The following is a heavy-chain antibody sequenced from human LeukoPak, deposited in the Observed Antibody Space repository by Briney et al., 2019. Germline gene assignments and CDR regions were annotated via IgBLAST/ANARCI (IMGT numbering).Heavy chain of an antibody. CDR2: IYTSGST. D-gene: IGHD3-10*01. CDR1: GGSISSYY. Sequence: SETLSLTCTVSGGSISSYYWSWIRQPAGKGLEWIGRIYTSGSTNYNPSLKSRVTISVDTSKNQFSLNLSSVTAADTAVYYCARDGIRGGFDYWGQGALVTVSS. J-gene: IGHJ4*02. V-gene: IGHV4-4*07. CDR3: ARDGIRGGFDY.